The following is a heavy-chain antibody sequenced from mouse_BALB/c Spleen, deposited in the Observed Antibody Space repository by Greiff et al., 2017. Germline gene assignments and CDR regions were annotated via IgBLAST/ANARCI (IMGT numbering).Heavy chain of an antibody. D-gene: IGHD1-1*02. J-gene: IGHJ2*01. CDR2: ISYDGSN. CDR1: GYSITSGYY. V-gene: IGHV3-6*02. Sequence: VQLKESGPGLVKPSQSLSLTCSVTGYSITSGYYWNWIRQFPGNKLEWMGYISYDGSNNYNPSLKNRISITRDTSKNQFFLKLNSVTTEDTATYYCARRYGPEGYFDYWGQGTTLTVSS. CDR3: ARRYGPEGYFDY.